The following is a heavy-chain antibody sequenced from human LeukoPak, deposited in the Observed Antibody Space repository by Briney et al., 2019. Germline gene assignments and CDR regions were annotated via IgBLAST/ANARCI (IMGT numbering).Heavy chain of an antibody. CDR3: ARDLGVDTTMIFFDY. CDR2: ISAYNGNT. J-gene: IGHJ4*02. CDR1: GYTFTSYG. Sequence: ASVKVSCKASGYTFTSYGMSWVRQAPGQGLEWMGWISAYNGNTNYAQKLQGRVTMTTDTSTSTAYMELRSLRSDGTAVYYCARDLGVDTTMIFFDYWGQGSLVTVSS. V-gene: IGHV1-18*01. D-gene: IGHD5-18*01.